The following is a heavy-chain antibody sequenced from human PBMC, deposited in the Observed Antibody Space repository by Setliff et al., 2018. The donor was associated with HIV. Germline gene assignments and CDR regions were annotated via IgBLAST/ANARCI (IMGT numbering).Heavy chain of an antibody. CDR2: ISSSSSTI. D-gene: IGHD1-26*01. CDR1: GFTFSSYS. V-gene: IGHV3-48*01. CDR3: ARGRELTTFGSAARYYGTDV. J-gene: IGHJ6*02. Sequence: PGGSLRLSCAASGFTFSSYSMNWVRQAPGKGLEWVSYISSSSSTIYYADSVKGRFTISRDNAKNSLYLQMNSLRSEDTAVYYCARGRELTTFGSAARYYGTDVWGQGTKVTVSS.